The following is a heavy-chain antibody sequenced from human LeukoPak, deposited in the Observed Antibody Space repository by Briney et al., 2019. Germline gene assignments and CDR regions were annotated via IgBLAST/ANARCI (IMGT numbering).Heavy chain of an antibody. Sequence: GGSLRLACSASGFTFSSYAMSWVRQAPGKGLEWVSSISSSSSYIYYADSVKGRFTISRDNAKNSLYLQMNSLRAEDTAVYYCARAGLPYYYDSSGYHRSPLPDYWGQGTLVTVSS. CDR2: ISSSSSYI. J-gene: IGHJ4*02. V-gene: IGHV3-21*01. CDR3: ARAGLPYYYDSSGYHRSPLPDY. CDR1: GFTFSSYA. D-gene: IGHD3-22*01.